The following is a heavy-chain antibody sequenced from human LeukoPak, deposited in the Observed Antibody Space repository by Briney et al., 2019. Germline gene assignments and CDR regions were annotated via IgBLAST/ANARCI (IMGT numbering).Heavy chain of an antibody. CDR1: GGSFSGYY. CDR2: INHSGST. D-gene: IGHD3-10*01. J-gene: IGHJ4*02. Sequence: SETLSLTCAVYGGSFSGYYWSWIRQPQGTGLEWIGEINHSGSTNYNPSLKSRVTISVDTSKNQFSLKLSSVTAADTAVYYCARVKGYYYGSGSYYNSKPFDYWGQGTLVTVSS. V-gene: IGHV4-34*01. CDR3: ARVKGYYYGSGSYYNSKPFDY.